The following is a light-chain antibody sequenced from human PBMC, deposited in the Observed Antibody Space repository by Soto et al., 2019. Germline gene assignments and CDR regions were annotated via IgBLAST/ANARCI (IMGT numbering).Light chain of an antibody. CDR3: QQSYSSLYT. J-gene: IGKJ2*01. Sequence: DIQMPQSPSSLSASVGERVTITCRASQIINTYLNWYQQKPGKPPKLLIFGASSLRSGVPSRFSGAGSGTDFTLTINSLQHDDFATYYCQQSYSSLYTFGQGTKLEIK. CDR1: QIINTY. V-gene: IGKV1-39*01. CDR2: GAS.